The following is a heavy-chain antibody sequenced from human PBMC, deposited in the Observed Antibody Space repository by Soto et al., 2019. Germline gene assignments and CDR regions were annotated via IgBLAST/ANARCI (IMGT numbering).Heavy chain of an antibody. J-gene: IGHJ4*02. V-gene: IGHV4-59*11. CDR2: VYYTGST. D-gene: IGHD6-19*01. Sequence: SETLSLTCSVSGGSISGPYWSWIRQSPGKGLEWLGYVYYTGSTNYSPSLRSRVSISVDTSKNEFSLRLSSVTAADTAVYFCARSVAVPGAHIDYWGQGTQVTVSS. CDR3: ARSVAVPGAHIDY. CDR1: GGSISGPY.